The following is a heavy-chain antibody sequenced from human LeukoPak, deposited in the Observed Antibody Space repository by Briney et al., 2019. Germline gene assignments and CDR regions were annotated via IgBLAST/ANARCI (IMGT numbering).Heavy chain of an antibody. D-gene: IGHD7-27*01. CDR2: IRYDGSNK. Sequence: QPGRSLRLSCAASGFTFSSYAMHWVRQAPGKGLEWVAFIRYDGSNKYYADSVKGRFTISRDNSKNTLYLQMNSLRAEDTAVYYCAKDGGLTGDSYYFDYWGQGTLVTVSS. J-gene: IGHJ4*02. CDR3: AKDGGLTGDSYYFDY. V-gene: IGHV3-30*02. CDR1: GFTFSSYA.